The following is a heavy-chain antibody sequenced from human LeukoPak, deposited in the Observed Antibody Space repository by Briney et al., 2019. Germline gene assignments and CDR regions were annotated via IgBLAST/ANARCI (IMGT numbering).Heavy chain of an antibody. V-gene: IGHV3-33*06. Sequence: GGSLRLSCAASGFTFSSYGMHWVRQAPGKGLEWVAVIWYDGSNQYYAASVKGRFPIYRDNSKNTLYLQMNSLRPEDTAVYYCAKGYNYAYEYWGQGTLVTVSS. CDR1: GFTFSSYG. CDR3: AKGYNYAYEY. CDR2: IWYDGSNQ. D-gene: IGHD5-18*01. J-gene: IGHJ4*02.